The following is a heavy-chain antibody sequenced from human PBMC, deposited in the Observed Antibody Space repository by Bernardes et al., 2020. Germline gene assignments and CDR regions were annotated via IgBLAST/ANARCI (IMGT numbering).Heavy chain of an antibody. J-gene: IGHJ4*02. CDR1: GFTFSSYA. CDR3: AKALDYYGSGSYSTNFDY. D-gene: IGHD3-10*01. V-gene: IGHV3-23*01. Sequence: GGSLRLSCAASGFTFSSYAMSWVRQAPGKGLEWVSAISGSGGSTYYADSVKGRFTISRDNSKNTLYLQMNSLRAEDTAVYYCAKALDYYGSGSYSTNFDYWGQGTLVTVSS. CDR2: ISGSGGST.